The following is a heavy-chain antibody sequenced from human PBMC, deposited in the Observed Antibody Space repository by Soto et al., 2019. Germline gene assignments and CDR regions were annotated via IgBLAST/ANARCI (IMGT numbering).Heavy chain of an antibody. CDR1: GFTFSSYA. CDR3: AKDGLGAYSYGSYYFDY. V-gene: IGHV3-23*01. J-gene: IGHJ4*02. D-gene: IGHD5-18*01. Sequence: EVQLLESGGGLVQPGGSLRLSCAASGFTFSSYAMSWVRQAPGKGLEWVSTISGSGGSTIYADSVKGRFTISRDDSKNTLYLQMNSLRAEDTAVYYCAKDGLGAYSYGSYYFDYWGQGTLVTVSS. CDR2: ISGSGGST.